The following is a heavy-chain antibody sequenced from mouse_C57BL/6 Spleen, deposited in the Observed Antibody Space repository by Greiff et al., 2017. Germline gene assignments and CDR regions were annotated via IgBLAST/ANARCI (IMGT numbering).Heavy chain of an antibody. J-gene: IGHJ1*03. V-gene: IGHV1-69*01. CDR1: GYTFTSYW. CDR2: IDPSDSYT. D-gene: IGHD4-1*01. Sequence: QVQLQQSGAELVMPGASVKLSCKASGYTFTSYWMHWVKQRPGQGLEWIGEIDPSDSYTNYNQKFKGKSTLTVDKSSSTAYMQLSSLTSEDSAVYYCARTELGRGYFDVWGTGTTVTVSS. CDR3: ARTELGRGYFDV.